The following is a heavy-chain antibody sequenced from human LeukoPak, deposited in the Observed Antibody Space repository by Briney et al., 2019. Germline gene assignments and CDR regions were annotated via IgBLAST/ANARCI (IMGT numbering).Heavy chain of an antibody. V-gene: IGHV3-23*01. Sequence: PGGSLRLSCATSGFTFSSYAMNWVRQGPGKGLEWVSIISGSGGSTYYADSVKGRFTISRDNSKNTLYLQMNGLRAEDTAVYYCAKDPAYYESSGYFDYWGQGTLVSVSS. J-gene: IGHJ4*02. CDR1: GFTFSSYA. CDR2: ISGSGGST. CDR3: AKDPAYYESSGYFDY. D-gene: IGHD3-22*01.